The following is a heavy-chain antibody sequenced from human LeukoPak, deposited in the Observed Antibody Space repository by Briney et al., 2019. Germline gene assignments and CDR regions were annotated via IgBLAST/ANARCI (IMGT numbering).Heavy chain of an antibody. CDR2: INPSGGST. J-gene: IGHJ6*02. D-gene: IGHD1-26*01. CDR3: AREGGVGATYYYGMDV. Sequence: ASVTVSCKASGYTFTSYYMHWVRQAPGQGLEWMGIINPSGGSTSYAQKFQGRVTMTRDTSTSTVYMELSSLRSEDTAVYYCAREGGVGATYYYGMDVWGQGTTVTVSS. V-gene: IGHV1-46*01. CDR1: GYTFTSYY.